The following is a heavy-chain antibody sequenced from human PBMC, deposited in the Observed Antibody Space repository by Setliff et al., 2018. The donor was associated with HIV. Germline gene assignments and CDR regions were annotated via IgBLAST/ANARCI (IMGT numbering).Heavy chain of an antibody. Sequence: SETLSLTCAVYGGSFSGYYWSWIRQPPGKGLEWIGEINHSGSTNYNPSLKSRVTISVDTAKSQFSLNLKSVTAADTAVYYCARDPLGYNWRRYFDFWGQGAVVTVSS. CDR2: INHSGST. D-gene: IGHD3-16*01. CDR1: GGSFSGYY. CDR3: ARDPLGYNWRRYFDF. J-gene: IGHJ4*02. V-gene: IGHV4-34*01.